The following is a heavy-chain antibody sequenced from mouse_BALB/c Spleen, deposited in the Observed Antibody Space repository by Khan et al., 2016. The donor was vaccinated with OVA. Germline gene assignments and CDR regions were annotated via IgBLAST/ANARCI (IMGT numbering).Heavy chain of an antibody. Sequence: QIQLVQSGAELVKPGASVKLSCKASGYTFTSYYLYWVKQRPGQGLEWIGWINPNNDNTHLNAKFKRKATLPVNKTSRTAYMQLSSLTSEDSAVYYCTRTEYGNPFAYWGQGTLVTVSA. CDR1: GYTFTSYY. D-gene: IGHD2-10*02. CDR2: INPNNDNT. J-gene: IGHJ3*01. CDR3: TRTEYGNPFAY. V-gene: IGHV1S81*02.